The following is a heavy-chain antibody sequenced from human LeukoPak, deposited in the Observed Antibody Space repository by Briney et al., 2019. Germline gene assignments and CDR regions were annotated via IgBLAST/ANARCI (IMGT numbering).Heavy chain of an antibody. CDR1: GGSISSYY. CDR3: AKDREYDILTGYYLVRPNDY. CDR2: ICYSGST. V-gene: IGHV4-59*01. J-gene: IGHJ4*02. Sequence: PSETLSLTCTVSGGSISSYYWSWIRQPPGKGLEWIGYICYSGSTNYNPSLKSRVTISVDTSKNQFSLKLSSVTAADTAVYYCAKDREYDILTGYYLVRPNDYWGQGTLVTVSS. D-gene: IGHD3-9*01.